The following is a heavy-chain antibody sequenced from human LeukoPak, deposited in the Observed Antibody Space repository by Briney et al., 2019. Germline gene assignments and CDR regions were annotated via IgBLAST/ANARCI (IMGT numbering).Heavy chain of an antibody. V-gene: IGHV3-13*01. CDR2: IGTAGDT. CDR1: GFTSSSYD. J-gene: IGHJ6*03. D-gene: IGHD6-13*01. CDR3: ARGAAAGTGLTYMDV. Sequence: PGGSLRLSCAASGFTSSSYDMHWVRQATGKGLEWVSAIGTAGDTYYPGSVKGRFTISRENAKNSLYLQMNSLRAGDTAVYYCARGAAAGTGLTYMDVWGKGTTVTVSS.